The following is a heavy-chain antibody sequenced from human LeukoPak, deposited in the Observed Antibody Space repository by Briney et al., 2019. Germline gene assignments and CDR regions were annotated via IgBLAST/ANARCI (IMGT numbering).Heavy chain of an antibody. D-gene: IGHD5-18*01. V-gene: IGHV1-18*04. J-gene: IGHJ4*02. CDR2: ISAYNGNT. CDR3: ARGEPDTAMVPGNY. CDR1: GYTFTSHG. Sequence: ASVKVSCKASGYTFTSHGISWVRQAPGQGLEWMGWISAYNGNTNYAQKLQGRVTMTTDTSTSTAYMELRSLRSDDTAVYYCARGEPDTAMVPGNYWGQGTLVTVSS.